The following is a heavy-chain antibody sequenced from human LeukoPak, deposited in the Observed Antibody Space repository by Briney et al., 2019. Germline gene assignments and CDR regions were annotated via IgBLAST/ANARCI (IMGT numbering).Heavy chain of an antibody. J-gene: IGHJ4*02. V-gene: IGHV4-39*01. Sequence: SETLSLTCTVSGGSISSSSYYWGWIRQPPGKGLEWIGSIYYSGSTYYNPSLKSRVTISVDTSKNQFSLKLSSVTAADTAVYYCARGGSYSSSWYVDYWGQGTLVTVSS. CDR2: IYYSGST. CDR3: ARGGSYSSSWYVDY. D-gene: IGHD6-13*01. CDR1: GGSISSSSYY.